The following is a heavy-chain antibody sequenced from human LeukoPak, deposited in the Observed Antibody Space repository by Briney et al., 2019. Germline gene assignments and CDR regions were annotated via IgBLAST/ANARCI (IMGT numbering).Heavy chain of an antibody. CDR2: INHSGST. CDR3: ARGLFYCGGDCYFYYFDY. D-gene: IGHD2-21*02. V-gene: IGHV4-34*01. CDR1: GGSFSGYY. J-gene: IGHJ4*02. Sequence: SETLSLTCAVYGGSFSGYYWSWIRQPPGKGLEWIGEINHSGSTNYNPSLKSRVTISVDTSKNQFSLKLSSATAADTAVYYCARGLFYCGGDCYFYYFDYWGQGILVTVSS.